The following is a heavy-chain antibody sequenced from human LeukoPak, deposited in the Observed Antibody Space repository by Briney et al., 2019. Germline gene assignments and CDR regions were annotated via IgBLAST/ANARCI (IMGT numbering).Heavy chain of an antibody. CDR3: ARASRTIFGVVITPSDY. D-gene: IGHD3-3*01. CDR2: INPNSGGT. Sequence: ASVKVSCKASGYTFTSYYMHWVRQAPGQGLEWMGWINPNSGGTNYAQKFQGRVTMTRDTSISTAYMELSRLRSDDTAVYYCARASRTIFGVVITPSDYWGQGTLVTVSS. CDR1: GYTFTSYY. V-gene: IGHV1-2*02. J-gene: IGHJ4*02.